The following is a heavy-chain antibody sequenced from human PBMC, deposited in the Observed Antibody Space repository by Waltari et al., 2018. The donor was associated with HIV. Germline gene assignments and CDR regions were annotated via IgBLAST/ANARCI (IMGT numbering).Heavy chain of an antibody. J-gene: IGHJ6*02. CDR1: GYTFTGYY. CDR2: INPNSGGT. D-gene: IGHD6-13*01. CDR3: ARDKAAAGYYYYGMDV. V-gene: IGHV1-2*04. Sequence: QVQLVQSGAEVKKPGASVKVSCKASGYTFTGYYMHWVRQAHGQGLEWMGWINPNSGGTNYAQKFQGWVTMTRDTSISTAYMELSRLRSDDTAVYYCARDKAAAGYYYYGMDVWGQGTTVTVSS.